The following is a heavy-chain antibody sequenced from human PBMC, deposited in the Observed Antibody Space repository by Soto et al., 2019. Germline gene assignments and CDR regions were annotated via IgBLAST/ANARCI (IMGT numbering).Heavy chain of an antibody. CDR2: IYNSGST. Sequence: QVQLQESGPGLVKPSETLSLTCTVSGGSISGYYWSWIRQPPGRGLEWIGNIYNSGSTNYNPSLKSRVTISVDTSKNQFSLKLNSVTAADTAVYYCARVSPYGSGSSFLDYWGQGTLVTVSS. D-gene: IGHD3-10*01. CDR3: ARVSPYGSGSSFLDY. J-gene: IGHJ4*02. CDR1: GGSISGYY. V-gene: IGHV4-59*01.